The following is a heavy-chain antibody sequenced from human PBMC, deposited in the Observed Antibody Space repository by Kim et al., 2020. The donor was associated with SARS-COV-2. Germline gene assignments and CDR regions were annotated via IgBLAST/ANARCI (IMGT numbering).Heavy chain of an antibody. J-gene: IGHJ6*02. CDR1: GFTFSSYA. D-gene: IGHD5-18*01. CDR3: AKGWSCSPGTAMVQLLCEAHASNYYYYGMDV. CDR2: ISGSGGST. Sequence: GGSLRLSCAASGFTFSSYAMSWVRQAPGKGLEWVSAISGSGGSTYYADSVKGRFTISRDNSKNTLYLQMNSLRAEDTAVYYCAKGWSCSPGTAMVQLLCEAHASNYYYYGMDVWGQGTTVTVSS. V-gene: IGHV3-23*01.